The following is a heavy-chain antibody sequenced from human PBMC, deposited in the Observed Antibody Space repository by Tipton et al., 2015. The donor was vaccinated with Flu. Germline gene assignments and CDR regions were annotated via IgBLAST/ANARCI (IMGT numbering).Heavy chain of an antibody. CDR3: ARDQEGVTGSRWYFDL. V-gene: IGHV4-4*07. D-gene: IGHD2-21*02. Sequence: TLSLTCTVSNGTISSYYWSWIRQPAGKGLEWIGRIHSSGGTNYNPSLKSRVTMSVDTSKNQFSLKLNSVTAAGTAVYYCARDQEGVTGSRWYFDLWGRGTLVTVSS. J-gene: IGHJ2*01. CDR1: NGTISSYY. CDR2: IHSSGGT.